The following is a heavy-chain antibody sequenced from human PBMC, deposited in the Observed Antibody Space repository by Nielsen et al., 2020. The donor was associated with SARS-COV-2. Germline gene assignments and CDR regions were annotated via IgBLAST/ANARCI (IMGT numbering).Heavy chain of an antibody. Sequence: GESLKISCAASGFTFSSYGMHWVRQAPGKGLEWVAVIWYDGSNKYYADSVKGRFTVSRDNPKSTLLLQMSSLRAEDTAVYFCAKDRTAYYYGMDVWGQGTTVTVSS. V-gene: IGHV3-33*06. J-gene: IGHJ6*02. CDR2: IWYDGSNK. CDR1: GFTFSSYG. CDR3: AKDRTAYYYGMDV.